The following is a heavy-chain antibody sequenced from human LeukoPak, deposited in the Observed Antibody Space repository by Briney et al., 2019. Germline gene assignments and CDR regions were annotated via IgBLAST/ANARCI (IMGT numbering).Heavy chain of an antibody. CDR2: INHSGST. J-gene: IGHJ4*02. CDR3: ARGRRGPSIAARIPSFDY. CDR1: GFTVSTNY. D-gene: IGHD6-6*01. V-gene: IGHV4-34*01. Sequence: GSLRLSCAASGFTVSTNYMSWIRQPPGKGLEWIGEINHSGSTNYNPSLKSRVTISVDTSKNQFSLKLSSVTAADTAVYYCARGRRGPSIAARIPSFDYWGQGTLVTVSS.